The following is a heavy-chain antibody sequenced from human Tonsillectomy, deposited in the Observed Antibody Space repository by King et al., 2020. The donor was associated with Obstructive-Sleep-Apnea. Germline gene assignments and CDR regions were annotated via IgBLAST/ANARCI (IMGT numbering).Heavy chain of an antibody. CDR1: GGSISSYY. CDR3: ARDRVEMATMTIYYYGMDV. Sequence: QLQESGPGLVKPSETLSLTCTVSGGSISSYYWSWIRQPPGKGLEWIGYIYYSGSTNYNPSLKSRVTISVDTSKNQFSLKLSSVTAADTAVYYCARDRVEMATMTIYYYGMDVWGQGTTVTVSS. D-gene: IGHD5-24*01. CDR2: IYYSGST. V-gene: IGHV4-59*01. J-gene: IGHJ6*02.